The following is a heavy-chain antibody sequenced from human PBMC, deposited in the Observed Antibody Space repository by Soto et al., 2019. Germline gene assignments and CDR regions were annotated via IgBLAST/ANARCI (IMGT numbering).Heavy chain of an antibody. CDR3: VSQNYGSGTYPNYYYGMAV. CDR2: ISSSSNYI. V-gene: IGHV3-21*01. D-gene: IGHD3-10*01. Sequence: EVQLVESGGVLVKPGGSLRLSCAASGFTFSPYTMNWVRQAPGKGLEWVSSISSSSNYIYYANSVRGRFTISRDDAKNSLYLQMNSLRAEDAAVYYCVSQNYGSGTYPNYYYGMAVWGQGTTVTVSS. J-gene: IGHJ6*02. CDR1: GFTFSPYT.